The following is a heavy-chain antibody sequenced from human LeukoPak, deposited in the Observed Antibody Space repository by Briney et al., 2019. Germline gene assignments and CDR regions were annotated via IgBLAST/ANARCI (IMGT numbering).Heavy chain of an antibody. D-gene: IGHD4-23*01. V-gene: IGHV4-39*01. J-gene: IGHJ5*02. Sequence: SETLALTCTVSGGSISSRNYYWGWIRQPPGKGLEGIWSIYNSWGTYYNPSLTSRLTISVDTSNHQFSLKLSSVTAAATAVYYCARAKRARGNSVSLSWFAPWGQGTLVTAYS. CDR3: ARAKRARGNSVSLSWFAP. CDR2: IYNSWGT. CDR1: GGSISSRNYY.